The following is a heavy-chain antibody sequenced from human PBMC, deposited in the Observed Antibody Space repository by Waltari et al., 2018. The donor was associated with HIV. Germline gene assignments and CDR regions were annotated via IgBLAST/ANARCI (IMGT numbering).Heavy chain of an antibody. CDR2: LTTLGTT. V-gene: IGHV4-34*01. J-gene: IGHJ5*02. CDR1: GGSFDEHY. CDR3: ARTYKRITLFEIIRELSWFDP. Sequence: QVQQQQSGAGPLKPSETLSLTCAIYGGSFDEHYCAWTRQTPEQGLEWLGDLTTLGTTTYNPSPKSRVTVSIDTSKNQFSLNLRSVTAADTAVYYCARTYKRITLFEIIRELSWFDPWGQGTLVTVSS. D-gene: IGHD1-7*01.